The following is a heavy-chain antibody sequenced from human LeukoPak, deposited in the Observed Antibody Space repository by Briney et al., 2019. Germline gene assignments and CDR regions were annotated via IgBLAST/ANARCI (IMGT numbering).Heavy chain of an antibody. CDR2: IRSDGSST. J-gene: IGHJ6*02. Sequence: GGSLRLSCAASGFTFNTYWMHWVRQAPGKGLVWVSRIRSDGSSTSYADSVKGRFTISRDNAKNTLYLQMNSLRAEDTAVYYCAGGRDGYSNYYGMDVWGQGTTLTVSS. V-gene: IGHV3-74*01. D-gene: IGHD5-24*01. CDR3: AGGRDGYSNYYGMDV. CDR1: GFTFNTYW.